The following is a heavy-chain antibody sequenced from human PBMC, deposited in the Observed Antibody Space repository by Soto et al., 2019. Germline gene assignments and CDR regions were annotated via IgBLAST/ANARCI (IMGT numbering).Heavy chain of an antibody. CDR1: GASVSSGNYY. CDR3: ARLYYYGSGSFY. CDR2: IYYSGIT. V-gene: IGHV4-61*03. Sequence: PSETLSLTCTVSGASVSSGNYYWSWIRQPPGKELECIGYIYYSGITNYNPSLKSRVTISIDTSKNHFSLKLRSVTAADTAVYYCARLYYYGSGSFYWGQGTLVTVSS. D-gene: IGHD3-10*01. J-gene: IGHJ4*02.